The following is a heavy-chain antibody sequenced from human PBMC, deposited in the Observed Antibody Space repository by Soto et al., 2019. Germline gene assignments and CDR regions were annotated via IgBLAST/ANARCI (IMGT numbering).Heavy chain of an antibody. CDR1: GFTLSSYE. Sequence: GGSLRLSCAVSGFTLSSYEMNWVRQAPGKGLEWVSSISKSDYTYYSDSVKGRFTISRDNAKNSVSLQMNTLRVEDTAVYYCAREDSIIIPAVSDFWGQGTLVTVSS. D-gene: IGHD2-2*01. J-gene: IGHJ4*02. V-gene: IGHV3-48*03. CDR2: ISKSDYT. CDR3: AREDSIIIPAVSDF.